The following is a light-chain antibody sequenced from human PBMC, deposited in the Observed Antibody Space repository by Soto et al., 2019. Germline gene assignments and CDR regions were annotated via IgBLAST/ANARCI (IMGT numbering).Light chain of an antibody. V-gene: IGLV2-14*01. CDR2: EVS. CDR3: NSYTRNYV. Sequence: QSVLTQPASVSGSPGQSITISCTGTSSDFANYNYVSWYQQRPGKAPKLIISEVSNRPSGVSHRFSGSKSGNTASLTISGLQAEDEADYYCNSYTRNYVFATGTKV. CDR1: SSDFANYNY. J-gene: IGLJ1*01.